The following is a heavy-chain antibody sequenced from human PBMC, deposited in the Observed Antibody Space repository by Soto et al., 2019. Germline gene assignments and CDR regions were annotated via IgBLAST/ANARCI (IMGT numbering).Heavy chain of an antibody. V-gene: IGHV4-34*01. J-gene: IGHJ6*02. CDR3: ARKGPATAIPQNYYYYGMDV. D-gene: IGHD2-2*02. CDR1: GGSFSGYY. Sequence: SETLSLTCAVYGGSFSGYYWSWIRQPPGKGLEWIGEINHSGSTNYNPSLKSRVTISVDTSKNQFSLKLSSVTAADTAVYYCARKGPATAIPQNYYYYGMDVWGQGTTVTVSS. CDR2: INHSGST.